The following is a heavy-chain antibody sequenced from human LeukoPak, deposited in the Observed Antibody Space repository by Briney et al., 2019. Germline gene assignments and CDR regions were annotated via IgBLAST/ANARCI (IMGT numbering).Heavy chain of an antibody. D-gene: IGHD5-24*01. CDR1: GFTFSSYA. J-gene: IGHJ4*02. CDR2: ISNNDGTNR. Sequence: GGSLRLSCAASGFTFSSYAMHWVRQAPGKGLEWVAVISNNDGTNRHYADSVQGRFTISRDNSKNTLYAQMNSLRVEDTAVYYCATIEAVRFHYWGQGTLVTVSS. V-gene: IGHV3-30*14. CDR3: ATIEAVRFHY.